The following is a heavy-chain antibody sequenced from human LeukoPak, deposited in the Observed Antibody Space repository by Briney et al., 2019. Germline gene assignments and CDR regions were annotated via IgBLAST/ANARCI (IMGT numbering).Heavy chain of an antibody. CDR3: VRGGASFDY. D-gene: IGHD4/OR15-4a*01. CDR1: GFTLSSFS. V-gene: IGHV3-48*04. CDR2: ISGSGSTI. Sequence: GGSLRLSCAASGFTLSSFSMNWVRQAPGKGLEWISFISGSGSTIYYADSVKGRFTVSRDNANNSLYLQMNSLRAEDTAVYNCVRGGASFDYWGQGTRVTVSS. J-gene: IGHJ4*02.